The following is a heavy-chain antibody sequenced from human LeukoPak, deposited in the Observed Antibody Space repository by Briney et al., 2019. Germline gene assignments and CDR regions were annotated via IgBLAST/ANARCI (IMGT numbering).Heavy chain of an antibody. V-gene: IGHV1-2*02. CDR1: GYTFTGYY. J-gene: IGHJ3*02. D-gene: IGHD3-9*01. Sequence: GASVKVSCKASGYTFTGYYMHWVRQAPGQGLEWMGWINPNSGGTNYAQKFQGRVTMTRDTSISTAYMELSRLRSDDTAVYYCAKSNDILTAHRAFDMWGQGTMVTVSS. CDR2: INPNSGGT. CDR3: AKSNDILTAHRAFDM.